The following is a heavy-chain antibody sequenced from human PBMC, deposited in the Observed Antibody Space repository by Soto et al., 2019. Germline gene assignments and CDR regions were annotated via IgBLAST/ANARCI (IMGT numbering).Heavy chain of an antibody. CDR1: GFTFSSYS. CDR3: ASYFSWAFDH. CDR2: ISSNSKII. D-gene: IGHD3-3*01. V-gene: IGHV3-48*02. Sequence: EVQLGESGGGLVQPGGSLRLSCVASGFTFSSYSMNWVLQAPGKGLEWVSYISSNSKIIHYADSVKGRFTITRDNAKNSLYLQMNSLGDADTAVSYCASYFSWAFDHWGQGTLLTVSP. J-gene: IGHJ4*02.